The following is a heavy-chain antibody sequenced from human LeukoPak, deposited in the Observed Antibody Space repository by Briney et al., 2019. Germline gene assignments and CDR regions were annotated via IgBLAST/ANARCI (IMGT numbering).Heavy chain of an antibody. CDR2: MNPNSGKA. Sequence: ASVNVSCKASGYTFTSYDINWVRQATGQGLEWMGWMNPNSGKAGYAHKFQGRVTITRNPSITTAYMELSSLRSEDTAVYYCARRNFDWFDPWGQGTLVTVSS. J-gene: IGHJ5*02. V-gene: IGHV1-8*03. CDR3: ARRNFDWFDP. CDR1: GYTFTSYD.